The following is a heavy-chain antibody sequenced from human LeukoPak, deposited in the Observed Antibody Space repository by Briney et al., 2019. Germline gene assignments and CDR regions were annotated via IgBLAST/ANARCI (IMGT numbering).Heavy chain of an antibody. CDR3: ARDPPYYYDSSGYRPFDY. V-gene: IGHV1-69*06. CDR2: IIPIFGTA. J-gene: IGHJ4*02. CDR1: GGTFSSYA. Sequence: SVKVSCKASGGTFSSYAISWVRQAPGQGLEWMGGIIPIFGTANYAQKFQGRVTITADKSTSTAYMELSSLRSEDTAVYYCARDPPYYYDSSGYRPFDYWGQGTLVTVSS. D-gene: IGHD3-22*01.